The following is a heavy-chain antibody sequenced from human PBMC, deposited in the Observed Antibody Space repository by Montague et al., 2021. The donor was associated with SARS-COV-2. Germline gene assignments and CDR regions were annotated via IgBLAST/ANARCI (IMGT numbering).Heavy chain of an antibody. Sequence: SETLSLTCTVSGDSITNNYYWGWIRQPPGKGLEWIGTIYHSGTTYYNPSLKSRVTISVDTSNNQFSLKLTSVTAADTAVYYCARRHIVASNRAFDYGGKGTLVPVSS. J-gene: IGHJ4*02. CDR3: ARRHIVASNRAFDY. CDR2: IYHSGTT. D-gene: IGHD2-21*01. CDR1: GDSITNNYY. V-gene: IGHV4-38-2*02.